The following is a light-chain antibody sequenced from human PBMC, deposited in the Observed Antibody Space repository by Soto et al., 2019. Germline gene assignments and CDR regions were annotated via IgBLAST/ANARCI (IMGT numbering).Light chain of an antibody. CDR2: DAY. CDR3: QQRSNWPRGT. CDR1: QSVSSY. J-gene: IGKJ1*01. Sequence: EIVLTQSPATLSLSPGERATLSCRASQSVSSYLAWYQQKPGQAPSLLIYDAYNRATGIPARFSGSGSGTDFTLTISSLEPEDFAVYYCQQRSNWPRGTFGQGTKVDIK. V-gene: IGKV3-11*01.